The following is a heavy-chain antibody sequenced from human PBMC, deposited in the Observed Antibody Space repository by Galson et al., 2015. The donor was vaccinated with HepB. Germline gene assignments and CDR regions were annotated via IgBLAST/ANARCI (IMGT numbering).Heavy chain of an antibody. V-gene: IGHV3-15*01. CDR3: TTVTVTVQNYYYQYGMDL. CDR2: IKSKTEGGTT. D-gene: IGHD4-17*01. CDR1: GFTFSNAF. Sequence: SLRLSCAASGFTFSNAFMSWVRQAPGKGLEWVGHIKSKTEGGTTDYAAPVKGRFSISRDDSKGTLYLQMNSLKTEDTAVYYCTTVTVTVQNYYYQYGMDLWGQGTTVTVSS. J-gene: IGHJ6*02.